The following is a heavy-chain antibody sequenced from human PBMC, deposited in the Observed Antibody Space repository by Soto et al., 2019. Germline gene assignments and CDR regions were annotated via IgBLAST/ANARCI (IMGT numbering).Heavy chain of an antibody. V-gene: IGHV1-18*01. CDR1: GYTFTSYG. D-gene: IGHD3-10*01. CDR3: ASWYCGSGSHYVSDY. Sequence: ASVKVSCKSSGYTFTSYGITWVRRAPGQGLEWMGWISAYNGNTNYAQKFQGRVTMTTDTSTSTAYMELRSLRSDDTAVYYCASWYCGSGSHYVSDYWGQGSLVIVSS. J-gene: IGHJ4*02. CDR2: ISAYNGNT.